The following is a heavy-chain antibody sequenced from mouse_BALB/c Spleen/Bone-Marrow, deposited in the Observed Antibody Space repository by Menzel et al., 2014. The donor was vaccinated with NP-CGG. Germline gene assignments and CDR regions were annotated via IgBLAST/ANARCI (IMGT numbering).Heavy chain of an antibody. CDR1: GFTFSNYG. V-gene: IGHV5-6-3*01. CDR2: INSNGGTT. D-gene: IGHD2-13*01. J-gene: IGHJ3*01. Sequence: EVQLVESGGGLVQPGGSLKLSCAASGFTFSNYGMSWVRQTPGKRLDLVATINSNGGTTYYPDSVKGRFTISRDNAKNTLYLQMSSLKSEDTAMYFCARGLYYVAYGPGFAYWGQGTLVTVSA. CDR3: ARGLYYVAYGPGFAY.